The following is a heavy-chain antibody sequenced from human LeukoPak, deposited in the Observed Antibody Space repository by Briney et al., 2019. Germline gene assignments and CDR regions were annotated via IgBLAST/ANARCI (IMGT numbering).Heavy chain of an antibody. V-gene: IGHV4-34*01. CDR1: GGSFSGYY. Sequence: SETLSLTCAVYGGSFSGYYWSWIRQPPGKGREWIGEINHSGSTNYNPSLKSRVTISVDTSKNQFSLKLSSVTAADTAVYYCAGGSSGWYAFDYWGQGTLVTVSS. CDR3: AGGSSGWYAFDY. CDR2: INHSGST. D-gene: IGHD6-19*01. J-gene: IGHJ4*02.